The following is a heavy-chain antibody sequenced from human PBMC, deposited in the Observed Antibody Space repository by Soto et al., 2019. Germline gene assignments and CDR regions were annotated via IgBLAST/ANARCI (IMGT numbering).Heavy chain of an antibody. CDR2: VYYSGTT. V-gene: IGHV4-61*08. Sequence: ETLSLTCAVSGGSISSGGYSWSWIRQPPGKGLEWMGYVYYSGTTNYYPSLRSRVTISVDTSKNQFSLKLSSVTAADTAVYYCARDPSDGSGYYNGMDVWGQGTTVTVSS. J-gene: IGHJ6*02. CDR1: GGSISSGGYS. CDR3: ARDPSDGSGYYNGMDV. D-gene: IGHD6-19*01.